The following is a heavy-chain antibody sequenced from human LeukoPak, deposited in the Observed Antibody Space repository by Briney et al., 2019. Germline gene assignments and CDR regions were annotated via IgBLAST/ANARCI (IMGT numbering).Heavy chain of an antibody. CDR3: ARGGYSYGWEGPFDY. CDR2: IYYSGST. V-gene: IGHV4-59*01. D-gene: IGHD5-18*01. J-gene: IGHJ4*02. CDR1: GGSISSYY. Sequence: SETLSLTCTVSGGSISSYYWSWIRQPPGKGLEWIGYIYYSGSTNYNPSLKSRVTISVDTSKNQFSLKLSSVTAADTAVYYCARGGYSYGWEGPFDYWGQGTLVTVSS.